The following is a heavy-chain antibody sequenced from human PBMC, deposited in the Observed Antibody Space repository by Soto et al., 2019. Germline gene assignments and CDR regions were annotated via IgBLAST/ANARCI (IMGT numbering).Heavy chain of an antibody. J-gene: IGHJ6*02. D-gene: IGHD3-16*01. V-gene: IGHV1-8*01. CDR2: MNPNSANT. Sequence: QVQLVQSGAEVKKPGASVKVSCKASGYTFTSYDINWVRQATGQGLEWMGWMNPNSANTGYAQKLQGRVNMTRNTSISTAYRELSSLRAEATAGYYCAGEGVRGMDGWGQGTTVTVSS. CDR3: AGEGVRGMDG. CDR1: GYTFTSYD.